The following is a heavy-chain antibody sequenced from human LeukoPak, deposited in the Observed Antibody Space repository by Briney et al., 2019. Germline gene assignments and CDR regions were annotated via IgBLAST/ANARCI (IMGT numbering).Heavy chain of an antibody. Sequence: ASVKVSCKASGYTFTGYYMHWVRQAPGQGLEWMGWINPNSGGTNYAQKFQGRVTVTRDTSISTAYMELSRLRSDDTAVYYCARGGGTSCLLGYCSGGSRYWGQGTLVTVSS. CDR2: INPNSGGT. V-gene: IGHV1-2*02. CDR3: ARGGGTSCLLGYCSGGSRY. D-gene: IGHD2-15*01. CDR1: GYTFTGYY. J-gene: IGHJ4*02.